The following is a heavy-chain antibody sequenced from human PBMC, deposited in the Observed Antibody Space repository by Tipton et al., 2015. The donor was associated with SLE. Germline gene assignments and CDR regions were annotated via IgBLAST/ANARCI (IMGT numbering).Heavy chain of an antibody. V-gene: IGHV4-59*01. CDR3: ATIDPDVDSGVIPGDY. J-gene: IGHJ4*02. Sequence: TLSLTCTVSGGSISGYYWSWIRQPPGKGLEWIGYIYHSGSTNYNPSLKSRVNISVDTSKNQFSLKLSSVTAADTAVYYCATIDPDVDSGVIPGDYWGQGTLVTVSS. CDR2: IYHSGST. CDR1: GGSISGYY. D-gene: IGHD2-15*01.